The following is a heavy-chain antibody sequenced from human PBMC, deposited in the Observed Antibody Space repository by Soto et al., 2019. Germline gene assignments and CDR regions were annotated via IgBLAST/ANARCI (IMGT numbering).Heavy chain of an antibody. D-gene: IGHD6-13*01. V-gene: IGHV1-3*01. CDR2: INAGNGNT. CDR1: GYTFTSYA. CDR3: ARVVAAAGSDYYYGMDV. Sequence: ASVQVSCKASGYTFTSYAMHWVRQAPGQRLEWMGWINAGNGNTKYSQKFQGRVTITRDTSASTAYMELSSLRSEDTAVYYCARVVAAAGSDYYYGMDVCGQGTTVTVSS. J-gene: IGHJ6*02.